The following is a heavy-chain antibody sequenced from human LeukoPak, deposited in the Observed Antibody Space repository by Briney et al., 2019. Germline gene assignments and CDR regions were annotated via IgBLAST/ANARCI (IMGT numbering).Heavy chain of an antibody. V-gene: IGHV2-70*11. CDR2: IDWDDDK. CDR1: GGSISSYYW. CDR3: ARIFYSARNVPTSGFDY. Sequence: TLSLTCTVSGGSISSYYWSWIRQPPGKALEWLARIDWDDDKYYSTSLKTRLTISKDTSKNQVVLTMTNMDPVDTATYYCARIFYSARNVPTSGFDYWGQGTLVTVSS. J-gene: IGHJ4*02. D-gene: IGHD2-15*01.